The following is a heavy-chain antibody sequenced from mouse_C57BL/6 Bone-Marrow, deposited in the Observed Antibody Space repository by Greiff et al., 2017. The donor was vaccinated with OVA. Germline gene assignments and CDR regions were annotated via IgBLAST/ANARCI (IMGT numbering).Heavy chain of an antibody. D-gene: IGHD2-4*01. CDR3: TAIYYDYDEGGYYARDY. Sequence: EVQLQQSGAELVRPGASVKLSCTASGFNIKDYYMHWVKQRPEQGLEWIGRIDPEDGDTEYAPRFPGKDTMTADTSSNPAYLQLSSLTSEDTAGYYCTAIYYDYDEGGYYARDYWGQGTSVTVSS. J-gene: IGHJ4*01. CDR1: GFNIKDYY. V-gene: IGHV14-1*01. CDR2: IDPEDGDT.